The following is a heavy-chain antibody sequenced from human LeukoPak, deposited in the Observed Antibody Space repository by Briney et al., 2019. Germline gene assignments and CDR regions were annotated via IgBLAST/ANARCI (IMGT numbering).Heavy chain of an antibody. D-gene: IGHD2-15*01. V-gene: IGHV1-46*01. CDR2: INPSGGST. Sequence: GASVKVSCKASGYTFTSYYMHWVRQAAGQGLEWMGIINPSGGSTSYAQKFQGRVTMTRDTSTSTVYMELSSLRSEDTAVYYCARDFCSGGSCYIELDYWGQGTLVTVSS. J-gene: IGHJ4*02. CDR1: GYTFTSYY. CDR3: ARDFCSGGSCYIELDY.